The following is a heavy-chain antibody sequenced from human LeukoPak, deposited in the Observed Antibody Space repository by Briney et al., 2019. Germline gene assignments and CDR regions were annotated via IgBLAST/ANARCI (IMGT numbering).Heavy chain of an antibody. CDR3: AKDSMPTHYYGSGSYYSTSLFDY. V-gene: IGHV3-30*18. D-gene: IGHD3-10*01. CDR2: ISYDGSNE. CDR1: GFTFSSYV. Sequence: GGSLRLSCAASGFTFSSYVMHWVRQAPGKGLGWVAIISYDGSNEYYADSVKGRFTISRDNSKNTLYLQMNSLRAEDTAVYYCAKDSMPTHYYGSGSYYSTSLFDYWGQGTLATVSS. J-gene: IGHJ4*02.